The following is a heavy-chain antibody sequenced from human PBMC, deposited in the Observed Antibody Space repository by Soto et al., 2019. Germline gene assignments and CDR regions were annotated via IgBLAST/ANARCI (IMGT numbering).Heavy chain of an antibody. J-gene: IGHJ5*02. CDR3: ARVKIDWRARS. D-gene: IGHD2-21*01. V-gene: IGHV3-21*01. CDR2: ISSSSSYI. Sequence: GGSLRLSCAASGFTFSSYSMNWVRQAPGKGLEWVSSISSSSSYIYYADSMKGRFTISRDNAKNSLYLQMNSLRAEDTAVYYCARVKIDWRARSWGQGTLVTVSS. CDR1: GFTFSSYS.